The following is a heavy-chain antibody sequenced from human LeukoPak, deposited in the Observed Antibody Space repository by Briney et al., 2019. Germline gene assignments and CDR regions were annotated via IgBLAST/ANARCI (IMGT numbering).Heavy chain of an antibody. D-gene: IGHD1-26*01. CDR2: IIPIFGTA. CDR1: GGTFSCYA. J-gene: IGHJ3*02. CDR3: ARGFSGSYSEDAFDI. V-gene: IGHV1-69*05. Sequence: SVKVSCKASGGTFSCYAISWVRQAPGQGLEWMGGIIPIFGTASYAQKFQGRVTITTDESTSTAYMELSSLRSEDTAVYYCARGFSGSYSEDAFDIWGQGTMVTVSS.